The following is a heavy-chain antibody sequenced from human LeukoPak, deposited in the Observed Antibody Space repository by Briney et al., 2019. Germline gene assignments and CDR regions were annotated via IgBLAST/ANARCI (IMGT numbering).Heavy chain of an antibody. V-gene: IGHV3-48*02. Sequence: GGSLRLSCAASGFTFSSYTMNWVCQAPGKGLEWVSSIGSGSSAIYYADSVKGRFTISRDNAKNSLYLQMNSLRDEDTAVYYCARVKGVFAPFGSWGQGTLVTVSS. CDR3: ARVKGVFAPFGS. CDR1: GFTFSSYT. J-gene: IGHJ4*02. CDR2: IGSGSSAI. D-gene: IGHD2-8*01.